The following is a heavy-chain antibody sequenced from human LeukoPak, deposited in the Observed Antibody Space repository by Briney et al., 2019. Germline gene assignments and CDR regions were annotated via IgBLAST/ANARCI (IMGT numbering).Heavy chain of an antibody. CDR3: TTATKSGTYSRGY. CDR1: RFAFHNYA. Sequence: PGGSLRLSCAASRFAFHNYAMTWIRQAPERGLEWVSSISVDGGDIKYTDSAKGRFTVSRDNSKGTLYLQMDSLRVEDTAVYYCTTATKSGTYSRGYWGQGTLVTVSS. J-gene: IGHJ4*02. CDR2: ISVDGGDI. V-gene: IGHV3-23*01. D-gene: IGHD1-26*01.